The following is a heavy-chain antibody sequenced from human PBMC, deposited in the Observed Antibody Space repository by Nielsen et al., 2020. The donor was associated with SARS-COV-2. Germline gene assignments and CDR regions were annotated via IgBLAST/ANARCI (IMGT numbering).Heavy chain of an antibody. J-gene: IGHJ4*02. CDR1: GGSFSGYY. CDR2: IYYSGST. D-gene: IGHD3-3*01. Sequence: SETLSLTCAVYGGSFSGYYWSWIRQHPGKGLEWIGYIYYSGSTYYNPSLKGRVTISVDTSKNQFSLKLSSVTAADTAVYYCARGYYDFWSGYQPNFDYWGQGTLVTVSS. V-gene: IGHV4-31*11. CDR3: ARGYYDFWSGYQPNFDY.